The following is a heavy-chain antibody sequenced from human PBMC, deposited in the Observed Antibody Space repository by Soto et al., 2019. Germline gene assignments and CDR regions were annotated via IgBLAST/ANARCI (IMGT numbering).Heavy chain of an antibody. D-gene: IGHD3-10*01. CDR1: GFTVSSNY. V-gene: IGHV3-66*01. Sequence: GGSLRLSCAASGFTVSSNYMSWVRQAPGKGLEWVSVIYSGGSAYYADSVKGRFTISRDNSKNTLYLQMNSLRAEDTAVYYCGRDNSVSFDYWGQGTLVTVSS. CDR3: GRDNSVSFDY. CDR2: IYSGGSA. J-gene: IGHJ4*02.